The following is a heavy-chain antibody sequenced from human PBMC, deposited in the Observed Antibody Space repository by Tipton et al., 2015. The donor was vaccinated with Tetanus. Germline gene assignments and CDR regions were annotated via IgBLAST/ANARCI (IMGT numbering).Heavy chain of an antibody. V-gene: IGHV3-21*01. CDR1: GFTFSSYS. J-gene: IGHJ3*02. CDR3: GTFGDRDDSYGYVSAFDI. Sequence: SLRLSCTASGFTFSSYSMNWVRQAPGKGLEWVSSISSSSSYIYYADSVKGRFTISRDNAKNSPYLQMNSLRAEDTAVYYCGTFGDRDDSYGYVSAFDIWGQGTMVTVSS. D-gene: IGHD5-18*01. CDR2: ISSSSSYI.